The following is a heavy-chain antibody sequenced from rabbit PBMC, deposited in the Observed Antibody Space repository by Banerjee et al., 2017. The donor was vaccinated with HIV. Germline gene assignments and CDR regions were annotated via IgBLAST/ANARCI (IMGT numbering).Heavy chain of an antibody. CDR2: IDPVFGST. CDR1: GFDFSSYG. D-gene: IGHD2-1*01. J-gene: IGHJ4*01. V-gene: IGHV1S47*01. Sequence: QEQLVESGGGLVQPGGSLKLSCKASGFDFSSYGVSWVRQAPGKGLEWIGYIDPVFGSTYYASWVNGRFTISSHNAQNTLYLQLNSLTAADTATYFCVRGPWATMTMVIPYYFNLWGPGTLVTVS. CDR3: VRGPWATMTMVIPYYFNL.